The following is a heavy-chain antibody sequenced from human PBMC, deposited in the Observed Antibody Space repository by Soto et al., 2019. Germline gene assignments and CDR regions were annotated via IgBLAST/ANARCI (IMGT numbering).Heavy chain of an antibody. J-gene: IGHJ6*03. CDR1: GFTFSSYS. Sequence: GGSLRLSCAASGFTFSSYSMNWVRQAPGKGLEWVSYISSSSSTIYYADSVKGRFTISRDNAKNSLYLQMNSLRAEDTAVYYCARDYEDYYYMDVWGKGTTVTVSS. CDR3: ARDYEDYYYMDV. CDR2: ISSSSSTI. D-gene: IGHD3-16*01. V-gene: IGHV3-48*01.